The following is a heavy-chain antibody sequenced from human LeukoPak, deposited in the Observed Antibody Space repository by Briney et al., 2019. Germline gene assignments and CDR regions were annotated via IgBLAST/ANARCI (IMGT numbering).Heavy chain of an antibody. J-gene: IGHJ5*02. CDR2: ISAYNGNT. D-gene: IGHD5-24*01. CDR1: GYTFTTSG. V-gene: IGHV1-18*01. CDR3: ARDNSVRDEAWWFNP. Sequence: ASVKVSCKASGYTFTTSGISWVRQAPGQGLEWMGWISAYNGNTDYSQKFQGRVTMSTDTSTSTAYMELGSLTSDDTAVYYCARDNSVRDEAWWFNPWGQGTLVTVSS.